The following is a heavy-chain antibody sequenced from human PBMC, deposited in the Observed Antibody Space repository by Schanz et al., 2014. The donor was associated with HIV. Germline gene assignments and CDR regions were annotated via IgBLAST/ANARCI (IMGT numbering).Heavy chain of an antibody. D-gene: IGHD3-16*01. CDR1: GHTSTNYG. Sequence: QVQLVQSGAEVKKPEASVKVSCKASGHTSTNYGITWVRQAPGQGLEWMAWISANNGNTYYAQKVQGRVSMATDTSTNTAYMELRSLRSDDTAVYYCARITGEHYYAMDVWGQGTTVTVTS. CDR3: ARITGEHYYAMDV. CDR2: ISANNGNT. J-gene: IGHJ6*02. V-gene: IGHV1-18*01.